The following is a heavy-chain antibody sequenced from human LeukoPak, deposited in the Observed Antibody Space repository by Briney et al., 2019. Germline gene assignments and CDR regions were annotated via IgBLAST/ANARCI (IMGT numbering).Heavy chain of an antibody. D-gene: IGHD6-19*01. CDR2: IYYSGST. CDR1: GGSISSYY. CDR3: AREGMSVAGPKPFDY. V-gene: IGHV4-59*01. J-gene: IGHJ4*02. Sequence: SETLSLTCTVSGGSISSYYWSWIRQPPGKGLEWIGYIYYSGSTNYNPSLKSRVTISVDTSKNQFSLKLSSVTAADTAVYYCAREGMSVAGPKPFDYWGQGTLVTVSS.